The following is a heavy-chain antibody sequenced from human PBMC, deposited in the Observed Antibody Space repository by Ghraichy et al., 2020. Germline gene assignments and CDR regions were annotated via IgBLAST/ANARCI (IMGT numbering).Heavy chain of an antibody. Sequence: GGSLRLSCAASGFTFSSYAMHWVRQAPGKGLEWVAVISYDGSNKYYADSVKGRFTISRDNSKNTLYLQMNSLRAEDTAVYYCARDRDRDSSGWFDYWGQGTLVTVSS. D-gene: IGHD6-19*01. CDR1: GFTFSSYA. V-gene: IGHV3-30-3*01. CDR3: ARDRDRDSSGWFDY. J-gene: IGHJ4*02. CDR2: ISYDGSNK.